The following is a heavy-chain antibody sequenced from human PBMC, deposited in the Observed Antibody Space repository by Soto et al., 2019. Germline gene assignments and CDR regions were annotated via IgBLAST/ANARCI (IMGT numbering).Heavy chain of an antibody. CDR2: ISSSSSYI. Sequence: PGGSLRLSCAASGFTFSSYSMNWVRQAPGKGLEWVSSISSSSSYIYYADSVEGRFTISRDNAKNSLYLQMNSLRAEDTAVYYCARDSLRFDKTDYWGQGTLVTVSS. CDR1: GFTFSSYS. D-gene: IGHD3-9*01. CDR3: ARDSLRFDKTDY. J-gene: IGHJ4*02. V-gene: IGHV3-21*01.